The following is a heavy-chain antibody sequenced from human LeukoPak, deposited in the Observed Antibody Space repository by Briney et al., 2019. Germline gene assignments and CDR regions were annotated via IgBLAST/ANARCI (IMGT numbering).Heavy chain of an antibody. V-gene: IGHV3-30-3*01. CDR1: GFTFSSYA. J-gene: IGHJ6*02. Sequence: NPGGSLRLSCAASGFTFSSYAMHWVRQAPGKGLEWVAVISYDGSNKYYADSVKGRFTISRDNAKNSLYLQMNSLRAEDTAVYYCARVTSPSGWGYYYYYYGMDVWGQGTTVTVSS. CDR2: ISYDGSNK. D-gene: IGHD6-19*01. CDR3: ARVTSPSGWGYYYYYYGMDV.